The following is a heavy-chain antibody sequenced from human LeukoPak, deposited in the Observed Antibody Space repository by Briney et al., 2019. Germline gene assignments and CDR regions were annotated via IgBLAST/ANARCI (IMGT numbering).Heavy chain of an antibody. J-gene: IGHJ6*03. Sequence: GASVKVSCKASGYTFTSYAMNWVRQAPGQGLEWMGWINTNTGNPTYAQGFTGRFVFSLDTSVSTAYLQISSLKAEDTAVYYCARVHPSKDDSSGPHYYYYYYMDVWGKGTTVTVSS. D-gene: IGHD3-22*01. CDR2: INTNTGNP. V-gene: IGHV7-4-1*02. CDR1: GYTFTSYA. CDR3: ARVHPSKDDSSGPHYYYYYYMDV.